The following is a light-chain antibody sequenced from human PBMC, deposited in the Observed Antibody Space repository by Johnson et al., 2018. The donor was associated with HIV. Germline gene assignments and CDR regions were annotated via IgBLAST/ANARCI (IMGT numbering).Light chain of an antibody. V-gene: IGLV1-51*01. J-gene: IGLJ1*01. CDR3: GTWDSRLSAGVANYV. CDR2: DNN. CDR1: SSNIGNNY. Sequence: QPVLTQPPSVSAAPGQKVTISCSGTSSNIGNNYVSWYQQFTGTAPKLVIHDNNKRPSGIPDRFSGSKSGTSATLAITGLQTGDEADYYCGTWDSRLSAGVANYVFGTGTKVTVL.